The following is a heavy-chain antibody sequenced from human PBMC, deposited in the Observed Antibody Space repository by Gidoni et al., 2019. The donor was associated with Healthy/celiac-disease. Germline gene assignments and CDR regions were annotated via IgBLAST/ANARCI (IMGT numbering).Heavy chain of an antibody. Sequence: QVQLQQWGAGLLKPSETLSLTCAVYGGSFSGYYWSWIRQPPGKGLEWIGEINLSGSTNYNPSLKSRVTISVDTSKNQFSLKLSSVTAADTAVYYCARGAGDYGDYVDYWGQGTLVTVSS. D-gene: IGHD4-17*01. V-gene: IGHV4-34*01. J-gene: IGHJ4*02. CDR1: GGSFSGYY. CDR3: ARGAGDYGDYVDY. CDR2: INLSGST.